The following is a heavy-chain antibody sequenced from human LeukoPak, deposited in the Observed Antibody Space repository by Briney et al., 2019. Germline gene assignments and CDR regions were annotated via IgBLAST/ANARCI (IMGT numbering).Heavy chain of an antibody. D-gene: IGHD5-18*01. Sequence: SVKVSCKASGGTFSSYAISWVRQAPGQGLEWMGGIIPIFGTANYAQKFQGRVTITADESTSTAYMELSSLRSEDTAVYYCARMRYSYGSDFDYWGQGTLVTVSS. J-gene: IGHJ4*02. CDR3: ARMRYSYGSDFDY. CDR2: IIPIFGTA. V-gene: IGHV1-69*13. CDR1: GGTFSSYA.